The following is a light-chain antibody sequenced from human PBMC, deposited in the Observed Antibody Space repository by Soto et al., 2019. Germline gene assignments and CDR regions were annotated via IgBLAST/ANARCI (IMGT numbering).Light chain of an antibody. Sequence: IQMTQSPSSVSASVGDRVTMSCRAIQGIGCWLAWYQQKPGKVPKLLIYATSCLHSGVQSRFSGSGSGTDFTLSLSSLQPEEFTNYYCQQTHSLPISFGPGTKVAIK. CDR2: ATS. J-gene: IGKJ3*01. CDR3: QQTHSLPIS. CDR1: QGIGCW. V-gene: IGKV1-12*01.